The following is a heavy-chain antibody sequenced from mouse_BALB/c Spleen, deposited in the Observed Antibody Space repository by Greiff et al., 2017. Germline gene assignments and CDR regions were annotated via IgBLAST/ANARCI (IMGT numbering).Heavy chain of an antibody. CDR3: ARGERRTMDY. Sequence: QVQLQQSGAELAEPGASVKMSCKASDYTFTSYWMHWVNQRPGQGLEWIGYINPSTGYTEYNQKFKDKATLTADKSSSTAYMQLSSLTSEDSAVYYCARGERRTMDYWGQGTLVTVSA. J-gene: IGHJ3*01. CDR2: INPSTGYT. D-gene: IGHD2-3*01. CDR1: DYTFTSYW. V-gene: IGHV1-7*01.